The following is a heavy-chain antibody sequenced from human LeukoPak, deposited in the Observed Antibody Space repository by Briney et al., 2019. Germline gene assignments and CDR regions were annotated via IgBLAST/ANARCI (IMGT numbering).Heavy chain of an antibody. CDR3: AKDSASYHDFWSGYKPDLGY. CDR2: ISGSGGST. Sequence: GGSLRLSCAASGFSFSSYWMTWVRQAPGKGLEWVSAISGSGGSTYYADSVKGRFTISRDNSKNTLYLQMNSLRAEDTAVYYCAKDSASYHDFWSGYKPDLGYWGLGTLVTVSS. CDR1: GFSFSSYW. D-gene: IGHD3-3*01. V-gene: IGHV3-23*01. J-gene: IGHJ4*02.